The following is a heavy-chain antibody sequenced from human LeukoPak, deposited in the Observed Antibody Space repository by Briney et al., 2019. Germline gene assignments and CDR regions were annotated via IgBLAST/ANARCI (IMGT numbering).Heavy chain of an antibody. D-gene: IGHD3-16*01. CDR2: ISYRSITV. Sequence: GRSLRLSCAASGFTFSNYAMDWVRQAPGKGLERVSHISYRSITVYADSVKGRFTISRDNAKNSLYLQMNSLRDEDTAVYYCTRQGGWGDFDYWGQGSLVTVSS. V-gene: IGHV3-48*02. CDR1: GFTFSNYA. J-gene: IGHJ4*02. CDR3: TRQGGWGDFDY.